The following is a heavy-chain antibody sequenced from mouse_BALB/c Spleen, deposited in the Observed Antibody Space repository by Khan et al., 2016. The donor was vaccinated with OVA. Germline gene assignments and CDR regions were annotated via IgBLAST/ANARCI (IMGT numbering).Heavy chain of an antibody. V-gene: IGHV1-7*01. Sequence: QVRLQQSGAELAKPGASVKMSCTASGYTFTSYWMHWIKQRPGQGLEWIGYINPTSGYTDYNQKFKDKATLTADKSSSTAYMQLSSLTSDDSAVYYCARDRIDYWGQGTALTGSS. CDR2: INPTSGYT. CDR3: ARDRIDY. J-gene: IGHJ2*01. CDR1: GYTFTSYW.